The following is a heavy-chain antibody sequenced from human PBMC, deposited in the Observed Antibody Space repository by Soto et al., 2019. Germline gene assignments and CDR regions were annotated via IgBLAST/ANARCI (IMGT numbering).Heavy chain of an antibody. CDR2: INHSGST. V-gene: IGHV4-34*01. D-gene: IGHD3-3*01. J-gene: IGHJ5*02. Sequence: GKGLEWIGEINHSGSTNYNPSLKSRVTISVDTSKNQFSLKLSSVTAADTAVYYCARGPSTSTILGAALPRWLDPSGQPTLV. CDR3: ARGPSTSTILGAALPRWLDP.